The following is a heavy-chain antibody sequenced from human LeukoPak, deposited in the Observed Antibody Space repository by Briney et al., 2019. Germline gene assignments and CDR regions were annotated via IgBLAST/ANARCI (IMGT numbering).Heavy chain of an antibody. Sequence: SETLSLTCAVYGGSFSGYYWSWIRQPPGKGLEWIGEINHSGSTNYNPSLKSRVTISVDTSKNQFSLKLSSVTAADTAVYFCARTDSSGYYGDYWGQGILVTVSS. V-gene: IGHV4-34*01. J-gene: IGHJ4*02. CDR3: ARTDSSGYYGDY. CDR2: INHSGST. D-gene: IGHD3-22*01. CDR1: GGSFSGYY.